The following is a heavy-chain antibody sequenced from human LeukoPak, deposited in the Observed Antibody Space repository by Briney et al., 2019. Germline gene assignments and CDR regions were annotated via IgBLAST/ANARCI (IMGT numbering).Heavy chain of an antibody. CDR1: GGTISSYY. CDR3: ARRLLGYCSGGSCYSGYFQH. D-gene: IGHD2-15*01. CDR2: INHSGST. J-gene: IGHJ1*01. Sequence: SETLSLTCTVSGGTISSYYWSWIRQPPGKGLEWIGEINHSGSTNYNPSLKSRVTISVDTSKNQFSLNLSPVTAADTAVYYCARRLLGYCSGGSCYSGYFQHWGQGTLVTVSS. V-gene: IGHV4-34*01.